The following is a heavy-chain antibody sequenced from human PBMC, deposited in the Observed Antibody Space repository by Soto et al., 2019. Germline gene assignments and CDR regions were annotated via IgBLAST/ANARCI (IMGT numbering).Heavy chain of an antibody. CDR2: ISYDGSNK. Sequence: GGSLRLSCAASGFTFSSYGMHWVRQAPGKGLEWVAVISYDGSNKYYADSVKGRFTISRDNSKNTLYLQMNSLRAEDTAVYYCAKDSNPMVATNYYYGMDVWGQGTTVTV. CDR3: AKDSNPMVATNYYYGMDV. D-gene: IGHD5-12*01. V-gene: IGHV3-30*18. CDR1: GFTFSSYG. J-gene: IGHJ6*02.